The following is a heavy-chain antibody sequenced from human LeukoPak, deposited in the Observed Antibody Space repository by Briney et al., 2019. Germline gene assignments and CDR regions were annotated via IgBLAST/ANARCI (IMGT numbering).Heavy chain of an antibody. CDR2: ISSSSSYI. CDR3: ARGGSSSKINY. CDR1: GFTFSSYS. V-gene: IGHV3-21*01. Sequence: GGSLRLSCAASGFTFSSYSMNWVRQAPGKGLEWVSSISSSSSYIYYADSVKGRFTISGDNAKNSLYLQMNSLRAEDTAVYYCARGGSSSKINYWGQGTLVTVSS. D-gene: IGHD6-6*01. J-gene: IGHJ4*02.